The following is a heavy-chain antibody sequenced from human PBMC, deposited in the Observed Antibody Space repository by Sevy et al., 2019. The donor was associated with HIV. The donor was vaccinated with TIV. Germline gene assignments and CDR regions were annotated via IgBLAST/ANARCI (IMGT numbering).Heavy chain of an antibody. CDR1: GGSISSYY. D-gene: IGHD5-12*01. CDR2: LYYSGST. J-gene: IGHJ4*02. V-gene: IGHV4-59*13. CDR3: VSSMVATVPLPFDY. Sequence: SETLSLTCTVSGGSISSYYWSWIRPPPVKGLEWIGYLYYSGSTNDNPSLNSRVTISVDTSKNQFSLTLSSVTAADTAVYYCVSSMVATVPLPFDYWGQGTLVTVSS.